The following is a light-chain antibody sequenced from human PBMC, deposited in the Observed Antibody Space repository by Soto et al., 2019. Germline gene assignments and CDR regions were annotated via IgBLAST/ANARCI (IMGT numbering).Light chain of an antibody. CDR2: DAS. Sequence: EIVLTQSPGTLSLSPGARATLPCRASQSVSSSYLAWYQQKPGQAPRLLIYDASSRATGIPDRFSGSGSGTDFTLTISRLEPEDFAVYYCQQYGSSPLTFGGGTKVEIK. J-gene: IGKJ4*01. CDR1: QSVSSSY. CDR3: QQYGSSPLT. V-gene: IGKV3-20*01.